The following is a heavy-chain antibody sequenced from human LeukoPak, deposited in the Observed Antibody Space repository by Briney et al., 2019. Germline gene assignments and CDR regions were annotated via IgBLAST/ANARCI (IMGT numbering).Heavy chain of an antibody. CDR3: ARGDYGDYV. J-gene: IGHJ4*02. Sequence: GGSLRLSCAASGFTFSNYAMHWVRQAPGKGLEWVAVISYDGSQKFYADSVKGRFSISKDNSKNTLHLQMSSLRAEDTAAYYCARGDYGDYVWGQGTLVTVSS. CDR2: ISYDGSQK. D-gene: IGHD4-17*01. CDR1: GFTFSNYA. V-gene: IGHV3-30*04.